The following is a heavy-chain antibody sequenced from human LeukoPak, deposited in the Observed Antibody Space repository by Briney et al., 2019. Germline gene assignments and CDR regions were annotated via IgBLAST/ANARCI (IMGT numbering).Heavy chain of an antibody. Sequence: GGSLRLSCAASRFTFSTHWMSWFRQAPGKGLEWVGNINQDGSEKYYVDSLKGRFTISRDNAKNSLYLQMNSLRAEDTAVYYCARILDSAWGELGYWGQGTLVTVSS. CDR2: INQDGSEK. CDR3: ARILDSAWGELGY. J-gene: IGHJ4*02. V-gene: IGHV3-7*01. D-gene: IGHD6-19*01. CDR1: RFTFSTHW.